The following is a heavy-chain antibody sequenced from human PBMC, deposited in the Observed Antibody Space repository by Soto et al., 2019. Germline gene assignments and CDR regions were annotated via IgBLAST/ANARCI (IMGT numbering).Heavy chain of an antibody. D-gene: IGHD2-2*01. CDR2: IYYSGST. Sequence: QVQLQESGPGLVKPSQTLSLTCTVSGGSISSGDYYWSWIRQPPGKGLEWIGYIYYSGSTYYNPSLKSRVTISVDTFKNQFYLKLSSVTAADTAVYYCASASVVVPAALYYSDYWGQGTLVTVSS. J-gene: IGHJ4*02. V-gene: IGHV4-30-4*01. CDR3: ASASVVVPAALYYSDY. CDR1: GGSISSGDYY.